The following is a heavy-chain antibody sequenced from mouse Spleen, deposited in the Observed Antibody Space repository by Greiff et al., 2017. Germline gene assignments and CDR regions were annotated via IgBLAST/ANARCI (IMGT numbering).Heavy chain of an antibody. J-gene: IGHJ1*01. CDR3: ARHGDYGGYFNV. Sequence: EVNVVESGGGLVKLGGSLKLSCAASEFTFSSYAMSWVRQTPEKRLEWVATISSGGGNTYFPDSVKGRFTISRDNAKNTLYLQMNSLKSEDTAMYFCARHGDYGGYFNVWGAGTTVTVSS. D-gene: IGHD2-13*01. V-gene: IGHV5-9*04. CDR1: EFTFSSYA. CDR2: ISSGGGNT.